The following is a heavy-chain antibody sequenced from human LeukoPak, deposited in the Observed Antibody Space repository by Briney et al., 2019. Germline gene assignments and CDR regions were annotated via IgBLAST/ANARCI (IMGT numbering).Heavy chain of an antibody. Sequence: SGPTLVKPTQTLTLTCTFSGFSLSTSGVGVGWIRQPPGKALEWLALIYWNDDKRYSPSLKSRLTITKDTSKNQVVLTMTNMDPVDTATYYCAHRLSSWYPFDYWGQGTLVTVSS. CDR3: AHRLSSWYPFDY. D-gene: IGHD6-13*01. CDR1: GFSLSTSGVG. V-gene: IGHV2-5*01. J-gene: IGHJ4*02. CDR2: IYWNDDK.